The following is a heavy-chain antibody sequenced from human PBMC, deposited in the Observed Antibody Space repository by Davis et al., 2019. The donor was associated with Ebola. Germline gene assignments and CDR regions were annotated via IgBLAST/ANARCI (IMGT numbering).Heavy chain of an antibody. J-gene: IGHJ5*02. V-gene: IGHV4-30-4*02. D-gene: IGHD6-13*01. CDR3: ARDRGSSWYNWFDP. CDR2: IYYSGST. CDR1: GGSISSGNYY. Sequence: MPSETLSLTCTVSGGSISSGNYYWSWIRQPPGKGLEWIGYIYYSGSTYYNPSLKSRVTISVDTSKNQFSLKLSSVTAADTAVYYCARDRGSSWYNWFDPWGQGTLVTVSS.